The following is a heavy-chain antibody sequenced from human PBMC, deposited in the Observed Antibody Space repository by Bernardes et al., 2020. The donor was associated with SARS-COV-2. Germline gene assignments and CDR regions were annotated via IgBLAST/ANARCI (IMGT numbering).Heavy chain of an antibody. Sequence: ASVKVSCEASGYTFSNHGISWVRQAPGEGLEWMGWISSYNGQTDYAQKFQGRVTMTTDPPTRKAYMELRSLTSDDTAIYYCARTGTTVARYYFYGMDVWGQGTTVTVSS. J-gene: IGHJ6*02. D-gene: IGHD6-19*01. CDR2: ISSYNGQT. CDR3: ARTGTTVARYYFYGMDV. V-gene: IGHV1-18*01. CDR1: GYTFSNHG.